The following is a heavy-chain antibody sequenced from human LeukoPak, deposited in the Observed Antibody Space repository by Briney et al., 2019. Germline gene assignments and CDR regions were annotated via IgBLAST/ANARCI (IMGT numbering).Heavy chain of an antibody. CDR3: ARDRPATDYSYYYYYMEV. D-gene: IGHD2-2*01. V-gene: IGHV4-39*02. Sequence: PSETLSLTCTVSGGSISSISYYWGWIRQPPGKGLEWIGSIFYSGNTYDNPSLKSRVTISVDTSNNQFSLKLNSVTAADTALYYCARDRPATDYSYYYYYMEVWGKGTTVTISS. CDR2: IFYSGNT. J-gene: IGHJ6*03. CDR1: GGSISSISYY.